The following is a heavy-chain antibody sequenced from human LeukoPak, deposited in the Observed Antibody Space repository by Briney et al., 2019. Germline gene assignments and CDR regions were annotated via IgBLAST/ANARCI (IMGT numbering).Heavy chain of an antibody. J-gene: IGHJ4*02. CDR2: INRNSGGT. CDR3: ASAYRGGDCYVDY. V-gene: IGHV1-2*02. CDR1: GYTFTGYY. D-gene: IGHD2-21*02. Sequence: ASVKVSFKGSGYTFTGYYMHCVGQATGQALEWMVWINRNSGGTNYAQMFQGRVTMTRDTSISRAYMELSRLRSDDTAVYYCASAYRGGDCYVDYWGQGTLVTVSS.